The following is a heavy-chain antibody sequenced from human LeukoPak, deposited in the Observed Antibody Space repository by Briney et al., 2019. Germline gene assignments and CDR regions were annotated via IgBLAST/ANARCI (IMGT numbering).Heavy chain of an antibody. J-gene: IGHJ4*02. CDR1: GGSYSGYY. D-gene: IGHD6-19*01. CDR2: INHSGST. CDR3: ARAIAVAGLLYYFDY. Sequence: SETLSLTCAVYGGSYSGYYWSWIRQPPGKGLEWIGEINHSGSTNYNPSLKSRVTISVDTSKNQFSLKLSSVTAADTAVYYCARAIAVAGLLYYFDYWGQGTLVTVSS. V-gene: IGHV4-34*01.